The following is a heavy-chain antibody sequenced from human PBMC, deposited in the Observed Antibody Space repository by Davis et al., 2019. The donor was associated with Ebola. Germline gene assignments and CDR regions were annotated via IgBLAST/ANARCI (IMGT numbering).Heavy chain of an antibody. Sequence: GESLNTSCASSGFTYDDYAMHWVLQPPGKGLEWVLGISWNSGSIGYADSVKGRFTISRDNSKNTLYLQMNSLRAEDTALSYCAKGVVISPIDYWGQGTLVTVSS. D-gene: IGHD3-3*01. CDR3: AKGVVISPIDY. J-gene: IGHJ4*02. CDR1: GFTYDDYA. V-gene: IGHV3-9*01. CDR2: ISWNSGSI.